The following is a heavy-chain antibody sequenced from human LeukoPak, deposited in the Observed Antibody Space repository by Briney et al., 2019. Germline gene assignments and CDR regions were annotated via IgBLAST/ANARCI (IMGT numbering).Heavy chain of an antibody. CDR2: IKQDGSEK. CDR1: GFTFSSYW. Sequence: PGGSLRLSCAASGFTFSSYWMSWVRQAPGKGPEWVANIKQDGSEKYYVDSVKGRFTISRDNAKNSLYLQMNSLRAEDTAVYYCARVPYGSGSYYIPYYYYYGMDVWGQGTTVTVSS. D-gene: IGHD3-10*01. V-gene: IGHV3-7*01. J-gene: IGHJ6*02. CDR3: ARVPYGSGSYYIPYYYYYGMDV.